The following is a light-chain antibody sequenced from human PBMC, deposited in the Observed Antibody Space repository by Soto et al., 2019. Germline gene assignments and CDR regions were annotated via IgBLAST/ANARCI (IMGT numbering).Light chain of an antibody. J-gene: IGKJ1*01. CDR2: WAS. V-gene: IGKV4-1*01. CDR1: QSVLYSSNNKNY. CDR3: QQYYSTPCT. Sequence: DIVMTQSPDSLAVSLGQRATINCKSSQSVLYSSNNKNYLAWYQQKPGQPPKLLIYWASTRESGVPDRFSGSGSGTDFTLTSISLQAEDVAVHYCQQYYSTPCTFGQGTKVEIK.